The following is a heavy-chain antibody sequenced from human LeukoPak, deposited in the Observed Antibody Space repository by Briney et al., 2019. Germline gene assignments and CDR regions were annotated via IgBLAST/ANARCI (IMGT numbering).Heavy chain of an antibody. CDR2: IYYSGST. V-gene: IGHV4-31*03. CDR1: GGSISSGGYY. Sequence: PSETLSLTCTVSGGSISSGGYYWSWIRQHPGKGLEWIGYIYYSGSTYYNPSLKSRVTISVDTSKNQFSLKLSSVTAADTAVYYCAREVIWFGEGRFDYWGQGTLVTVSS. J-gene: IGHJ4*02. D-gene: IGHD3-10*01. CDR3: AREVIWFGEGRFDY.